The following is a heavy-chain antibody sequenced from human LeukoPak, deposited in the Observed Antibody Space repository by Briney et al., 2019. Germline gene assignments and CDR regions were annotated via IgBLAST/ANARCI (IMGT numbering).Heavy chain of an antibody. V-gene: IGHV1-8*01. CDR2: MNPNSGNT. J-gene: IGHJ6*02. Sequence: GASVKVSCKASGYTFTSYDINWVRQATGQGLEWMGWMNPNSGNTGYAQKFQGRVTMTRNTSISTAYMELSSLRSEDTAVYYCARGRTPLSTIFGVVIAEHYYYYYGMDVWGQGTTVTVSS. CDR1: GYTFTSYD. CDR3: ARGRTPLSTIFGVVIAEHYYYYYGMDV. D-gene: IGHD3-3*01.